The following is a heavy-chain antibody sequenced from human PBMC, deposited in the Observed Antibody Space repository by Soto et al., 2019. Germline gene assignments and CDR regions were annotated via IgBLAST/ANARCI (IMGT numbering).Heavy chain of an antibody. Sequence: ASVKVSCKASGYTFNNYAIHWVRQAPGQRLEWMGWINAGNGDTKYSQKFQGRVTITRDTPASTAYMELSSLKSEDTAVYYCATRTFYYGSGSYYIPFEYWG. CDR3: ATRTFYYGSGSYYIPFEY. D-gene: IGHD3-10*01. J-gene: IGHJ4*01. CDR1: GYTFNNYA. CDR2: INAGNGDT. V-gene: IGHV1-3*01.